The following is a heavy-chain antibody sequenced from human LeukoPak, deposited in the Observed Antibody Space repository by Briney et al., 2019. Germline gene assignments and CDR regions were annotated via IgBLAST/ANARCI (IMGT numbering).Heavy chain of an antibody. Sequence: ASVKVSCKASGYTFTSYGISWVRQAPGQGLEWMGWISAYNGNTNYAQKLQGRVTMTTDTSTSTAYMELRSLRSDDTAVYYCASGYSSGWYDPTSFDYWGQGTLVTVSS. CDR3: ASGYSSGWYDPTSFDY. V-gene: IGHV1-18*01. CDR2: ISAYNGNT. CDR1: GYTFTSYG. D-gene: IGHD6-19*01. J-gene: IGHJ4*02.